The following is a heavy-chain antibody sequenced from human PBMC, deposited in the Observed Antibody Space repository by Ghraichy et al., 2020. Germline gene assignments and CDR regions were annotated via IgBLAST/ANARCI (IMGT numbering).Heavy chain of an antibody. CDR1: GFTFSSYA. J-gene: IGHJ4*02. Sequence: GESLNISCAASGFTFSSYAMSWVRQAPGKGLEWVSAISGSGGSTYYADSVKGRFTISRDNSKNTLYLQMNSLRAEDTAVYYCAKAGGAARPGDFDYWGQGTLVTVSS. V-gene: IGHV3-23*01. D-gene: IGHD6-6*01. CDR2: ISGSGGST. CDR3: AKAGGAARPGDFDY.